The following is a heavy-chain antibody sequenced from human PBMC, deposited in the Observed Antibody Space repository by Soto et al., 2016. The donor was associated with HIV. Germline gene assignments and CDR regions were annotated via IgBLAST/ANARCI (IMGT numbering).Heavy chain of an antibody. J-gene: IGHJ6*02. CDR1: GFTVSSNY. V-gene: IGHV3-66*01. D-gene: IGHD3-16*01. CDR3: ATWGVDYYYYGMDV. CDR2: IYSGGST. Sequence: EVQLVESGGGLVQPGGSLRLSCAASGFTVSSNYMSWVRQAPGKGLEWVSVIYSGGSTYYADSVKGRFTISRDNSKNTLYLQMNSLRAEDTAVYYCATWGVDYYYYGMDVWGQGTTVTVSS.